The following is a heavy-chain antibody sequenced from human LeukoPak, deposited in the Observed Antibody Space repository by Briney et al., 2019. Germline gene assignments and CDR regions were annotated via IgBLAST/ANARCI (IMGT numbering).Heavy chain of an antibody. V-gene: IGHV1-8*01. CDR1: GYTFTSYD. Sequence: VKVSCKASGYTFTSYDINWVRQATGQGLEWMGWMNPNSGNTGYAQKFQGRVTMTRNTSISTAYMELSSLRSDDTAVYYCAKSDLTGYYSFDYWGQGTLVTVSS. CDR2: MNPNSGNT. CDR3: AKSDLTGYYSFDY. J-gene: IGHJ4*02. D-gene: IGHD3-9*01.